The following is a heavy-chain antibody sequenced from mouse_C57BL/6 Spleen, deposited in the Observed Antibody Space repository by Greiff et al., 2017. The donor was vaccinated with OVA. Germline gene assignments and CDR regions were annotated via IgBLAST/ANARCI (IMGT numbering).Heavy chain of an antibody. CDR2: IDPETGGT. Sequence: QVQLQHSGAELVRPGASVTLSCKASGYTFTDYEMHWVKQTPVHGLEWIGAIDPETGGTAYNQKFKGKAILTADKSSSTAYMELRSLTSEDSAVYYCTRSEVTTVVGRAMDYWGQGTSVTVSS. D-gene: IGHD1-1*01. V-gene: IGHV1-15*01. J-gene: IGHJ4*01. CDR1: GYTFTDYE. CDR3: TRSEVTTVVGRAMDY.